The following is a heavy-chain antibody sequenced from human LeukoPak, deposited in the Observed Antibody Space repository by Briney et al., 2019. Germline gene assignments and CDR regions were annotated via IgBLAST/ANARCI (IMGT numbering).Heavy chain of an antibody. J-gene: IGHJ4*02. CDR1: GFAVGSNY. CDR3: ARRPGN. Sequence: PGGSLRLSCVASGFAVGSNYMSWVRQAPGKGLEWVSLIYSGGAIRYADSVKGRFTISRDSSKNTLFLQMNDLTVEDTARYYCARRPGNWGQGILV. V-gene: IGHV3-53*01. D-gene: IGHD1-14*01. CDR2: IYSGGAI.